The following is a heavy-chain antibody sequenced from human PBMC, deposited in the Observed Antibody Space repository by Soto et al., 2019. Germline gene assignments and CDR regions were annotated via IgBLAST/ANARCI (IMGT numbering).Heavy chain of an antibody. J-gene: IGHJ4*02. D-gene: IGHD5-12*01. CDR1: GFSFSIYP. V-gene: IGHV3-64D*06. Sequence: GGSLRLSCSASGFSFSIYPMHWVRQAPGKGLEYVSSISSDGGTTYYGDSVKGRFTISRDNSKNALYLQMSSLRVEDTALYYCVKERTGYYSYWGQGTLGTVSS. CDR2: ISSDGGTT. CDR3: VKERTGYYSY.